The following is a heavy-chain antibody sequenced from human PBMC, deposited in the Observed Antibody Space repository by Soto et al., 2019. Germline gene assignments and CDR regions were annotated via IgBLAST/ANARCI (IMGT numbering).Heavy chain of an antibody. J-gene: IGHJ5*02. Sequence: QAQLVQSGAEVKKPGASVKISCKAIGYSFTSHYMHWVRQAPGQGLEWMGTISPSGDNTGYAQKFQGRVTMTTDTSTSTVYMELTSLRSEDTAVYYCARDESWQDLVWWFDHWGQGTLVTVSS. CDR2: ISPSGDNT. D-gene: IGHD6-13*01. V-gene: IGHV1-46*03. CDR1: GYSFTSHY. CDR3: ARDESWQDLVWWFDH.